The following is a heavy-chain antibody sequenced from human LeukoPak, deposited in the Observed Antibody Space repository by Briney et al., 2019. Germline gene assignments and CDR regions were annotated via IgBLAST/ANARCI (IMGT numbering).Heavy chain of an antibody. CDR1: GGSVTSGFYY. D-gene: IGHD5-24*01. J-gene: IGHJ4*02. V-gene: IGHV4-31*03. CDR3: TRGQDAFKTGY. CDR2: IHPSGIT. Sequence: SQTLSLTCTVSGGSVTSGFYYWTWIRQYPGRGLEWIGYIHPSGITDYNPSLKSRVTMSLDTSQNQFSLKLTSVTAADTAINYCTRGQDAFKTGYWGQGTLVTVSS.